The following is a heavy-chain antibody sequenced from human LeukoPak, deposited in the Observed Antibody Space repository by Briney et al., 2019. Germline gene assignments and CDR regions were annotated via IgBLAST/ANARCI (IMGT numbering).Heavy chain of an antibody. J-gene: IGHJ4*02. Sequence: GGSLRLSCAASGFTFNDYCMSWLRQAPGKGLEWVSYISSDSSTIYYADSVKGRFTISRDNAKNSLYLQMNSLTTEDTAVYYCANTEYQRLGTDYWGQGTLVTVSS. D-gene: IGHD6-25*01. CDR1: GFTFNDYC. CDR2: ISSDSSTI. CDR3: ANTEYQRLGTDY. V-gene: IGHV3-11*04.